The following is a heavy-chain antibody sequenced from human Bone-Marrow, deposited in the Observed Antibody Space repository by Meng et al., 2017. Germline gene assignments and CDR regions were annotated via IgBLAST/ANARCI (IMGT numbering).Heavy chain of an antibody. D-gene: IGHD2-15*01. V-gene: IGHV4-59*01. CDR3: ARGYCSGGSCYDY. CDR2: IYYSGST. J-gene: IGHJ4*02. Sequence: GSLRLSCTVSGGSISSYYWSWIRQPPGKGLEWIGYIYYSGSTNYNPSLKSRVTISVDTSKNQFSLKLSSVTAADTTVYYCARGYCSGGSCYDYWGQGTLVTVSS. CDR1: GGSISSYY.